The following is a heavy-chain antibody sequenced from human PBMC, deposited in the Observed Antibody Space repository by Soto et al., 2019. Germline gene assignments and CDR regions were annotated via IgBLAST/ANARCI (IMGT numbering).Heavy chain of an antibody. J-gene: IGHJ5*02. CDR2: IYHSGST. Sequence: LSLTCAVSGGSISSGGYSWSWIRQPPGKGLEWIGYIYHSGSTYYNPSLKSRVTISVDRSKNQFSLKLSSVTAADTAVYYCARGPDYDSSGYYFLAPNWFDPWGQGTLVTVSS. CDR1: GGSISSGGYS. D-gene: IGHD3-22*01. CDR3: ARGPDYDSSGYYFLAPNWFDP. V-gene: IGHV4-30-2*01.